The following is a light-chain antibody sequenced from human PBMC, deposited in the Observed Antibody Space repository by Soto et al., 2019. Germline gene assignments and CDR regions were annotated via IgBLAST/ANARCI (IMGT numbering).Light chain of an antibody. V-gene: IGKV3-11*01. J-gene: IGKJ1*01. CDR3: QQRSNWPRT. CDR2: DAS. CDR1: QSVSSY. Sequence: EIVSTQSPATLSLSPGERATLSCRASQSVSSYLAWYQQKPGQAPRLLIYDASNRATGIPARFSGSGSGTDFTLTISSLEPEDFAVYHCQQRSNWPRTFGQGTKVDIK.